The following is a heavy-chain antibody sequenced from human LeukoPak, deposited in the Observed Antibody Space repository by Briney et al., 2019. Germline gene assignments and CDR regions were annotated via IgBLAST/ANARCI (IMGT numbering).Heavy chain of an antibody. J-gene: IGHJ4*02. Sequence: SETLSLTCTVSGGSISSYYWSWIRQPPGKGLEWIGYIYYSGSTNYNPSLKSRVTISVDTSKNQFSLKLSSVTAADTAVYYCARFPHSSGADYWGQGTLVTVSS. CDR3: ARFPHSSGADY. V-gene: IGHV4-59*01. CDR1: GGSISSYY. CDR2: IYYSGST. D-gene: IGHD6-19*01.